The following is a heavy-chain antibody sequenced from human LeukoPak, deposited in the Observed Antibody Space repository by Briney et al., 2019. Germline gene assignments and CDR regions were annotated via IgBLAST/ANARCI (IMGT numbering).Heavy chain of an antibody. J-gene: IGHJ5*02. CDR3: ARDFSAVGFWSGYGWFDP. V-gene: IGHV1-69*05. CDR1: GGTFISYA. Sequence: GASVKVSCKASGGTFISYAISWVRQAPGQGLEWMGGIIPIFGTANYAQKFQGRVTITTNESTSTAYMELSSLRSEDTAVYYCARDFSAVGFWSGYGWFDPWGQGTLVTVSS. D-gene: IGHD3-3*01. CDR2: IIPIFGTA.